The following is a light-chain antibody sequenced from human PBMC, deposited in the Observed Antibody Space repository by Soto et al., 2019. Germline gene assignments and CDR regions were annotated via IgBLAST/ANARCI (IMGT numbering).Light chain of an antibody. V-gene: IGKV3-20*01. Sequence: DIVFTHSPGTLSFSPGERATLSCRASQSVSNIYIAWYQQKPGQAPRVLIYGASRRATGIPDRFSGSGSGTDFTLTISRLQPEDFAVYYCQQYSSSFRTFGQGTKVDIK. CDR2: GAS. CDR3: QQYSSSFRT. CDR1: QSVSNIY. J-gene: IGKJ1*01.